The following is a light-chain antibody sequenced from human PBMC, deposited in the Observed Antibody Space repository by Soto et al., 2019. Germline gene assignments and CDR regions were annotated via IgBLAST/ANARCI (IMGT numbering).Light chain of an antibody. V-gene: IGLV2-8*01. Sequence: QSVLTQPPSASGSPGQSVTISCTGSSNDLGGYNYVYWYQHHPGKAPKLLIYEVRERPSGVPDRFSGSKSGNTASLTVSGLQAEDEPNYYSSSYGGSDNLVFGGGTKLPVL. CDR3: SSYGGSDNLV. CDR1: SNDLGGYNY. J-gene: IGLJ2*01. CDR2: EVR.